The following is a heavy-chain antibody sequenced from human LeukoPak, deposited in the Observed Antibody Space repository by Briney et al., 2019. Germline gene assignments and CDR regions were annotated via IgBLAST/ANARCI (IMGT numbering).Heavy chain of an antibody. Sequence: SETLSLTCTVSGGSISSGSYYWGWIRQPPGKGLEWIGSIYYSGSTYYNPSLKSRVTISVDTSKNQFSLKLSSVTAADTAVYYCARSENYGRTNWFDPWGQGTLVTVSS. CDR2: IYYSGST. J-gene: IGHJ5*02. CDR1: GGSISSGSYY. CDR3: ARSENYGRTNWFDP. V-gene: IGHV4-39*01. D-gene: IGHD3-10*02.